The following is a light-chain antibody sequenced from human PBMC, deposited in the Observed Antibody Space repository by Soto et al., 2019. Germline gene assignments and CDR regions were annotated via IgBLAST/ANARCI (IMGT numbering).Light chain of an antibody. V-gene: IGKV3-15*01. Sequence: EIVMTQSPATLSVSPGETATLSCRASQSVSYNLAWYQQKPGQGPRLLIYGAFTRATGIPARFSGSGSGTEFTLTISSLQSEDFAVYDCQQYKNWPPLTFGGGNKVEIK. CDR2: GAF. CDR1: QSVSYN. CDR3: QQYKNWPPLT. J-gene: IGKJ4*01.